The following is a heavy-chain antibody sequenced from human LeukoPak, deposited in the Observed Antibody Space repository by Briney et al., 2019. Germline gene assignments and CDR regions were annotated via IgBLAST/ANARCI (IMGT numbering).Heavy chain of an antibody. D-gene: IGHD3-10*01. CDR1: GGSISCGSYY. V-gene: IGHV4-61*02. J-gene: IGHJ5*02. Sequence: PSETLSPTCTVSGGSISCGSYYWSWIRQPAGKGLEWIGRIYTSGSTNYNPSLKSRVTISVDTSKNQFSLKLSSVTAADTAVYYCARDGSGRYNWFDPWGQGTLVTVSS. CDR2: IYTSGST. CDR3: ARDGSGRYNWFDP.